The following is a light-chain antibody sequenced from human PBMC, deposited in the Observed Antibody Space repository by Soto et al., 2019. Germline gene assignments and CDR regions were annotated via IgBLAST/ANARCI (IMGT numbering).Light chain of an antibody. J-gene: IGLJ1*01. Sequence: QSVLTQPASVSGAPGQSIPISCTGTSSDVGGYNYVSWYQQHPGKAPKLMIYDVSNRPSGVSNRFSGSKSGNTASLTISGLQAEDEADYYCSSYTSRSSSTYVFGTGTKVTVL. CDR2: DVS. CDR3: SSYTSRSSSTYV. CDR1: SSDVGGYNY. V-gene: IGLV2-14*01.